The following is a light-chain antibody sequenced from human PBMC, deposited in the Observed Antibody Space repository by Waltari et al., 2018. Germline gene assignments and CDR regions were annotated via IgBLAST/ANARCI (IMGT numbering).Light chain of an antibody. Sequence: SYDLTQPPSVSVSPGQTASITCSGDKLANKNVCWYQQKPGQSPVLVIYQNNKRPSGIPERFSASSSGSTATLTMSGVQSTDEADYYCQALDRRTVEVVFGGGTRLAVL. CDR3: QALDRRTVEVV. J-gene: IGLJ2*01. V-gene: IGLV3-1*01. CDR1: KLANKN. CDR2: QNN.